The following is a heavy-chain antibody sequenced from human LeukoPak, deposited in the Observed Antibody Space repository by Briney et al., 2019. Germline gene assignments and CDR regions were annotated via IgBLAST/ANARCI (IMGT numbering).Heavy chain of an antibody. Sequence: ASVKVSCKASGYTFTSYAMHWVRQAPGQRLEWMGWINAGNGNTKYSQKFQGRVTITRDTSASTAYMELSSLRSEDTVVYYCARDYYDSSGYYYEFDYWGQGILVTVSS. D-gene: IGHD3-22*01. CDR1: GYTFTSYA. CDR2: INAGNGNT. CDR3: ARDYYDSSGYYYEFDY. J-gene: IGHJ4*02. V-gene: IGHV1-3*01.